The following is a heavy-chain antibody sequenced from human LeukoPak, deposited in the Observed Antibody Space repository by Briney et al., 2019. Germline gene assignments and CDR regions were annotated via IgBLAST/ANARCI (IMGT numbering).Heavy chain of an antibody. CDR1: GFTFSSYA. Sequence: PGGSLRLSCAASGFTFSSYAMSWVRQAPGKGLEWVSAISGSGGSTYYADSVKGRFTISRDNSKNTLHLQMNSLRAEDTAVYYCANDDFWSGYPDYWGQGTLVTVSS. CDR2: ISGSGGST. CDR3: ANDDFWSGYPDY. V-gene: IGHV3-23*01. D-gene: IGHD3-3*01. J-gene: IGHJ4*02.